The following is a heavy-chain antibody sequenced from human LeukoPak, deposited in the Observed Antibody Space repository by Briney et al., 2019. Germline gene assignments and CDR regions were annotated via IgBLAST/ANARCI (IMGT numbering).Heavy chain of an antibody. V-gene: IGHV3-15*01. D-gene: IGHD2-2*02. J-gene: IGHJ6*03. CDR1: GFTFSNAW. Sequence: GGSLRLSWAPSGFTFSNAWMSWVRQAPGKGLEWVGRIKSKTDGGTTDYAAPVKGRFTISRDDSKNTLYLQMNSLKTEDTAVYYCTTAPDIVVVPAAIGGYYYYYMDVWGKGTTVTVSS. CDR2: IKSKTDGGTT. CDR3: TTAPDIVVVPAAIGGYYYYYMDV.